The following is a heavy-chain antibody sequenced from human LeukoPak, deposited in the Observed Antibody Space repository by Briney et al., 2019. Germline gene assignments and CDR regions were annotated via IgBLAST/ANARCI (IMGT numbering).Heavy chain of an antibody. CDR2: IYYSGST. CDR3: ARGESEIAPSHPYNWFDP. J-gene: IGHJ5*02. Sequence: PSETLSLTCTVSGGSISSGDYYWSWIRQPPGKGLEWIGYIYYSGSTYYHPSLKSRVTITVDTSKDQFSLKLSSVTAAETAVYYCARGESEIAPSHPYNWFDPWGQGTLVTVSS. V-gene: IGHV4-30-4*01. CDR1: GGSISSGDYY. D-gene: IGHD6-13*01.